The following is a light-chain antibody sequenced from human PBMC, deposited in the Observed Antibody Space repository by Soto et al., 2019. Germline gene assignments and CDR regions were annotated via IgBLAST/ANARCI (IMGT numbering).Light chain of an antibody. J-gene: IGKJ4*01. CDR1: QTVRNNY. CDR2: DAS. CDR3: QQFSSYQLT. V-gene: IGKV3-20*01. Sequence: EFVLTQSPGTLSLSPGERAPLSCRASQTVRNNYLAWYKQKHGQAPRLLIYDASSRATGIPDRFSGGGSGTDFTITISRLENEDFEVYYCQQFSSYQLTCGGGPKG.